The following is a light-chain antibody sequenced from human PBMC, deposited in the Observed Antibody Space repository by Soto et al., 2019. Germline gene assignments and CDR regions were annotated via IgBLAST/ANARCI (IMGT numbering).Light chain of an antibody. CDR3: QQYDNWPLT. Sequence: EIVLTPSPGTLSLSPVERATLSCRSSESVNSAYLAWYQHKPGQAPRLLIYGASTRATGIPARFSGSGSGTEFTLTISSLQSEDFAVYYCQQYDNWPLTFGGGTKVDIK. V-gene: IGKV3-15*01. CDR1: ESVNSAY. CDR2: GAS. J-gene: IGKJ4*01.